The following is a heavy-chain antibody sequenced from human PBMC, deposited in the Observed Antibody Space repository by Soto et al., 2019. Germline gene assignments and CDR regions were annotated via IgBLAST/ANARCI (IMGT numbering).Heavy chain of an antibody. V-gene: IGHV3-74*01. CDR3: AKEGGEFYYYGMDV. Sequence: GGSLRLSCAASGFTFSSYWMHWVRQAPGKGLVWVSRINSDGSSTSYADSVKGRFTISRDNAKNTLYLQMNSLRAEDTAVYYCAKEGGEFYYYGMDVWGQGTTVTVSS. J-gene: IGHJ6*02. D-gene: IGHD3-16*01. CDR2: INSDGSST. CDR1: GFTFSSYW.